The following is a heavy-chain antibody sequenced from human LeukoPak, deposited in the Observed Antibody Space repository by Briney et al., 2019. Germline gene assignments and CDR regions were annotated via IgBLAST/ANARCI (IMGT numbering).Heavy chain of an antibody. D-gene: IGHD1-1*01. CDR1: GYTFTSYA. CDR2: IHAGNGNT. J-gene: IGHJ5*02. Sequence: VASVKVSCKASGYTFTSYAMHWVRQAPGQRLEWMGWIHAGNGNTKYSQKFQGRVTITRDTSASTAYMELSSLRSEDTAVYYCARERNTTGKFDPWGQGTLVTVSS. CDR3: ARERNTTGKFDP. V-gene: IGHV1-3*01.